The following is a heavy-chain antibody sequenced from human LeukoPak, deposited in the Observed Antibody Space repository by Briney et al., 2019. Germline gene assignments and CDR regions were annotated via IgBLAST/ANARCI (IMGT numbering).Heavy chain of an antibody. J-gene: IGHJ4*02. V-gene: IGHV4-4*02. CDR1: GGSISSSNW. D-gene: IGHD2-2*01. CDR3: ASSLYQLLLLDY. Sequence: SGTLSLTCAVSGGSISSSNWWSWVRQPPGKGLEWIGEIYHSGSTDYNPSLKSRVTISVDKSKNQFSLKLSSVTAADTAVYYCASSLYQLLLLDYWGQGTLVTVSS. CDR2: IYHSGST.